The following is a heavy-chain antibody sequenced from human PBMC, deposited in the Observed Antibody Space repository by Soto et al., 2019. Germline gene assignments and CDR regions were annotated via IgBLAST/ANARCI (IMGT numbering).Heavy chain of an antibody. CDR2: IGPSGGST. CDR1: GYTFTSYY. Sequence: QVQLVQSGAEVKKPGASVKVSCKASGYTFTSYYMHWVRQAPGQGLEWMGMIGPSGGSTTYAQNFQGRLTITRDTSTSTVYFQSRIMIPEDSAVYYCARDRTSGGLFDYWGKGILVTVSS. V-gene: IGHV1-46*01. CDR3: ARDRTSGGLFDY. D-gene: IGHD2-15*01. J-gene: IGHJ4*02.